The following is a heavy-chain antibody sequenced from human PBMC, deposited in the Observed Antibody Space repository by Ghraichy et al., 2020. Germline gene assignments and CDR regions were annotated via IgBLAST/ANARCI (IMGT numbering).Heavy chain of an antibody. V-gene: IGHV4-34*01. J-gene: IGHJ4*02. CDR2: VSHGGTT. CDR1: GESSSAHY. D-gene: IGHD1-1*01. Sequence: SETLSLTCVFSGESSSAHYWSWIRQAPGQGLEWIGEVSHGGTTNYNPSLKSLLTISLDKSKNQFSLKLNSVTAAATAVYFCARAECTNAACPIDSWGQGSLVSVSS. CDR3: ARAECTNAACPIDS.